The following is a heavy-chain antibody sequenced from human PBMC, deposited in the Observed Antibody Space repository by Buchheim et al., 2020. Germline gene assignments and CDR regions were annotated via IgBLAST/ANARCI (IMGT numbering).Heavy chain of an antibody. D-gene: IGHD5-24*01. V-gene: IGHV2-70*15. CDR3: ARENDYNALDS. J-gene: IGHJ4*02. CDR2: IDLDDGK. Sequence: QVSLRESGPAQVRTTETLTLTCTVSGLSLRNIGVSVSWIRQPPGKPLQWLARIDLDDGKYYNTSLETRLTVSKRTSKKQVVLTLTNVDPADTATYYCARENDYNALDSWGQGTL. CDR1: GLSLRNIGVS.